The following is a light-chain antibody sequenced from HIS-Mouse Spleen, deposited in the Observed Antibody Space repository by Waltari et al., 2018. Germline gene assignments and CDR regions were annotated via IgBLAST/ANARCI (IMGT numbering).Light chain of an antibody. CDR3: CSYAGSYTGV. CDR1: SSDVGGYNY. Sequence: QSALTQPRSVSGSPGQSVTISCTGTSSDVGGYNYVSWYQQHPGKAPKLMIYDVRKRPSVVPDRFSGSKSGNTASLTISGLQAEDEADYYCCSYAGSYTGVFGTGTKVTVL. CDR2: DVR. J-gene: IGLJ1*01. V-gene: IGLV2-11*01.